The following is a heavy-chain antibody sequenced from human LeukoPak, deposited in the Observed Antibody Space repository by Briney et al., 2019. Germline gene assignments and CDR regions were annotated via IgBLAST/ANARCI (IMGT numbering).Heavy chain of an antibody. CDR1: GYTFTGYY. V-gene: IGHV1-2*02. CDR2: INPNSGGT. D-gene: IGHD6-13*01. CDR3: ARDAQQQLDLNRFDC. Sequence: ASVKVSCKASGYTFTGYYMHWVRQAPGQGLEWMGWINPNSGGTNYAQKFQGRVTMTRDTSISTAYMELSRLRSDDTAVYYCARDAQQQLDLNRFDCWGQGTLVTVSS. J-gene: IGHJ4*02.